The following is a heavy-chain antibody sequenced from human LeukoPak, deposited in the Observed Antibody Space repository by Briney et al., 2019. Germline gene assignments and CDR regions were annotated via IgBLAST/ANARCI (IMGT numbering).Heavy chain of an antibody. CDR2: IIPILGIA. J-gene: IGHJ4*02. CDR3: ARARYGGNSRLRSNFDY. V-gene: IGHV1-69*04. CDR1: GGTFSSYA. Sequence: SVKVSCKASGGTFSSYAISWVRQAPGQGLEWMGRIIPILGIANYAQKFQGRVTITADKSTSTAYMELSSLRSEDTAVYYCARARYGGNSRLRSNFDYWGQGTLVTVSS. D-gene: IGHD4-23*01.